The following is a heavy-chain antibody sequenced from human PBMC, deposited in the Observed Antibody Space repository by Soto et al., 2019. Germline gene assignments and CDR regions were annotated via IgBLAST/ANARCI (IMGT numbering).Heavy chain of an antibody. Sequence: ASVKVSCKASGYTFPSYGISWVRQAPGQGLEWMGWISAYNGNTNYAQKLQGRVTMTTDTSTSTAYMELRSLRSDDTAVYYCAREGYDILTGYYLGNNWFDPWGQGTLVTVSS. CDR1: GYTFPSYG. CDR3: AREGYDILTGYYLGNNWFDP. V-gene: IGHV1-18*01. CDR2: ISAYNGNT. D-gene: IGHD3-9*01. J-gene: IGHJ5*02.